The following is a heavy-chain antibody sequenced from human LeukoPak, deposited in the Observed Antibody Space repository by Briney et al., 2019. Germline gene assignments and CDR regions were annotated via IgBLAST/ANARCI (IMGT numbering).Heavy chain of an antibody. Sequence: SETLSLTCTVSGGSISSYYWSWIRQPPGKGLEWIGYIYYSGSTNYNPSLKSRVTISVDTSKNQFSLKLSSVTAADTAVYYCARTYNWLDPWGQGTLVTVSS. V-gene: IGHV4-59*01. CDR1: GGSISSYY. CDR3: ARTYNWLDP. CDR2: IYYSGST. J-gene: IGHJ5*02.